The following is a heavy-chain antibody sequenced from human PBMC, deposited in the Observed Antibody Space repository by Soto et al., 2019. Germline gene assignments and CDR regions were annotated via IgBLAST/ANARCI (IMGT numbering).Heavy chain of an antibody. D-gene: IGHD2-2*01. CDR3: ARTPGALVPAATGGYFYYGLAV. V-gene: IGHV1-69*01. CDR2: IIPRFGTA. Sequence: QVQLVQSGAEVKKPGSSVTVSCKASGGTFSSYALSWVRQAPGQGLEWMGGIIPRFGTANYAQKLQGRVTITADESTRTGYMVLSSLRSEDTAVYYCARTPGALVPAATGGYFYYGLAVWGQGTTVIVSS. CDR1: GGTFSSYA. J-gene: IGHJ6*02.